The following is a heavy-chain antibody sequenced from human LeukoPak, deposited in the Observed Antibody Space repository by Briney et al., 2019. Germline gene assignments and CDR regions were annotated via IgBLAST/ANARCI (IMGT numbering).Heavy chain of an antibody. J-gene: IGHJ4*02. D-gene: IGHD2-2*01. V-gene: IGHV1-24*01. CDR2: FDPEDGET. Sequence: ASVKVSCKVPGYTLTELSMHWVRQAPGKGLEWMGGFDPEDGETIYAQKFQGRVTMTEDTSTDTAYMELSSLRSEDTAVYYCATGPHSQYCSSTSCYYNYFDYWGQGTLVTVSS. CDR3: ATGPHSQYCSSTSCYYNYFDY. CDR1: GYTLTELS.